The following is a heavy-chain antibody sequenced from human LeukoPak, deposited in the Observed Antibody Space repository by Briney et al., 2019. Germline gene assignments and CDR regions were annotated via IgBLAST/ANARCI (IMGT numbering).Heavy chain of an antibody. D-gene: IGHD6-6*01. V-gene: IGHV3-21*01. CDR3: ARVRGIAGRWVFDY. Sequence: GGSLRLSCAASGFTFSSYSMNWVRQAPGKGLEWVSSISSSSSYIYYADSVKGRFTISRDNAKNSLYLQMNSLRAEDTAVYYCARVRGIAGRWVFDYWGQGTLVTVSS. CDR2: ISSSSSYI. CDR1: GFTFSSYS. J-gene: IGHJ4*02.